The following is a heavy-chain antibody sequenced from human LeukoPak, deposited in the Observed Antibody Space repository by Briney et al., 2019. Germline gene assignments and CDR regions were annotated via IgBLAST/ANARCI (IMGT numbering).Heavy chain of an antibody. V-gene: IGHV3-49*04. J-gene: IGHJ4*02. CDR1: GFTLGDCA. Sequence: PGRSLRLSCTASGFTLGDCAMSWVRQAPGKGLEWVGFIRSKLHGGTTEYAASVKDRFTISRDDSKNIAYLQMNSLKNEDTAVYYCTRDRGYSYGYGDYWGQGTLVTVSS. D-gene: IGHD5-18*01. CDR2: IRSKLHGGTT. CDR3: TRDRGYSYGYGDY.